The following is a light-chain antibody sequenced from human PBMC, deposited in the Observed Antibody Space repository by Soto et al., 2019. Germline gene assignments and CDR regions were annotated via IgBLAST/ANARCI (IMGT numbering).Light chain of an antibody. J-gene: IGKJ1*01. CDR2: GAS. CDR1: QSVSSSY. CDR3: QQYSSSPQT. Sequence: EIVLTQSPGTLSLSPGERATLSCRASQSVSSSYLAWYQQKPGQPPRLLIYGASTRATGIPARFSGSGFGTEFTLTISSLQSEDFAVYYCQQYSSSPQTFGQGTKVDI. V-gene: IGKV3-20*01.